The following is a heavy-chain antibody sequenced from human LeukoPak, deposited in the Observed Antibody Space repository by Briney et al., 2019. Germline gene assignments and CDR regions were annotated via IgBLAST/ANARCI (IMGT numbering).Heavy chain of an antibody. V-gene: IGHV3-7*01. J-gene: IGHJ3*02. CDR1: GFTFSDSW. CDR2: TNQDGSEK. CDR3: ARGIEDGYNWVGAFDI. Sequence: PGGSLRLSCAASGFTFSDSWMSWVRQAPGKGLEWVANTNQDGSEKDYVDSVKGRFTISRDNARKSLYLQMSSLRAEDTAVYYCARGIEDGYNWVGAFDIWGQGTMVTVSS. D-gene: IGHD5-24*01.